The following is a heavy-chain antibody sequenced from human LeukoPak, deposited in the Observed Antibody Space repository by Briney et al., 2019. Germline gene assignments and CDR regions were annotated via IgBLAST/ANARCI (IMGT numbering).Heavy chain of an antibody. CDR2: IYPGDSDT. CDR1: GYSFTSYW. J-gene: IGHJ4*02. V-gene: IGHV5-51*01. D-gene: IGHD3-22*01. CDR3: ARGQYDSSGYYLGFDY. Sequence: GESLKISCKGSGYSFTSYWIGWVRQMPGKGLEWMGIIYPGDSDTRYGPSFQGQFTISADKSINTAYLQWSSLKASDTAMYYCARGQYDSSGYYLGFDYWGQGTLVTVSS.